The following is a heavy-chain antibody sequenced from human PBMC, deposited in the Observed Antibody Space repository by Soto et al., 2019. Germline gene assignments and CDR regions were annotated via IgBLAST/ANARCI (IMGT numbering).Heavy chain of an antibody. CDR1: GDSVSSSSVA. CDR2: TYYRSRWYS. CDR3: ARSAEDSDYYYYGLDV. V-gene: IGHV6-1*01. Sequence: SQTLSLTCVISGDSVSSSSVAWNWVRQSPSRGLEWLGRTYYRSRWYSDFAVSVRGRIVINADTSKNQFSLQLNSVTPEDTAMYFCARSAEDSDYYYYGLDVWGQGTTVTVSS. D-gene: IGHD2-15*01. J-gene: IGHJ6*02.